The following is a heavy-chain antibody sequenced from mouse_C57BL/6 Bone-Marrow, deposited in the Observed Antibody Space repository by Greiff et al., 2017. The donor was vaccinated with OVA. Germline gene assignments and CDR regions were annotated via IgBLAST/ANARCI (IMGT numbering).Heavy chain of an antibody. V-gene: IGHV2-9-1*01. D-gene: IGHD1-1*01. CDR3: ARNHYYGSSPIIAY. Sequence: VHLVESGPGLVAPSQSLSITCTVSGFSLTSYAISWVRQPPGKGLEWLGVIWTGGGTNYNSALKSRLSISKDNSKSQVFLKMNSLQTDDTARYYCARNHYYGSSPIIAYWGQGTLVTVSA. CDR1: GFSLTSYA. CDR2: IWTGGGT. J-gene: IGHJ3*01.